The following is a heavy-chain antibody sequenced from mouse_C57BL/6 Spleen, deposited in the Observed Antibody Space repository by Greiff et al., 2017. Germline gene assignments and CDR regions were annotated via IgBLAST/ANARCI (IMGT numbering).Heavy chain of an antibody. CDR3: TKDPAQGYYLDY. CDR2: IDPEDGDT. Sequence: VQLQQSGAELVRPGASVKLSCTASGFNIKDYYMHWVKQRPEQGLEWIGRIDPEDGDTEYAPKFPGKATMTADTSSNTAYLQLSSLTSEDTAVYYCTKDPAQGYYLDYWGQGTTLTVSS. J-gene: IGHJ2*01. CDR1: GFNIKDYY. V-gene: IGHV14-1*01.